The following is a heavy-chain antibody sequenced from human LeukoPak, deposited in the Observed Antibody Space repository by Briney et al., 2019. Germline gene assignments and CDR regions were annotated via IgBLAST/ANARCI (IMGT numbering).Heavy chain of an antibody. D-gene: IGHD3-22*01. CDR1: GFTFRNYC. J-gene: IGHJ4*02. CDR2: IKQDESEK. CDR3: ARVYYQDSGTSYRHLDY. Sequence: GGSLRLSCAASGFTFRNYCMTLVRQVPGKGLEWVASIKQDESEKYFLDSVEGRFTISRDNAENSLYLQMNSLRAEDTAVYYCARVYYQDSGTSYRHLDYWGQGTLVTVSS. V-gene: IGHV3-7*01.